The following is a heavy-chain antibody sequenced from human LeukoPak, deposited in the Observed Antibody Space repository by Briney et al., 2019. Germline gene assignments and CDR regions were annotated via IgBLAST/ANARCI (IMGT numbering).Heavy chain of an antibody. D-gene: IGHD3-3*01. CDR1: GFTFSSYW. Sequence: GGSLRLSCAASGFTFSSYWMSWVRQAPGKGLEWVANIKQDGSEKYYVDSVKGRFTISRDNAKNSLYLQMNSLRAEDTAVYYCARRGIWSGYSPEYYFDYWGQGTLVTVSS. V-gene: IGHV3-7*01. CDR2: IKQDGSEK. J-gene: IGHJ4*02. CDR3: ARRGIWSGYSPEYYFDY.